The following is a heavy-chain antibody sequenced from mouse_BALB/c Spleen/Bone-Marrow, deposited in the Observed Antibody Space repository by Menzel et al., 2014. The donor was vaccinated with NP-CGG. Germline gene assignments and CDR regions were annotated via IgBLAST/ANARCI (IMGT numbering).Heavy chain of an antibody. CDR2: ISGGGSYT. CDR1: GFTFSSYG. J-gene: IGHJ3*01. CDR3: ARHAYYDQTEVSFVY. Sequence: LQQSGGNLVKSGGSLKLSCAASGFTFSSYGMSWVRQTPEKRLEWVATISGGGSYTFYPDSVKGRFTISRDNAKNNLYLQLSSLRSEDTALYYCARHAYYDQTEVSFVYWGQGTPVTVSA. D-gene: IGHD2-4*01. V-gene: IGHV5-9-2*01.